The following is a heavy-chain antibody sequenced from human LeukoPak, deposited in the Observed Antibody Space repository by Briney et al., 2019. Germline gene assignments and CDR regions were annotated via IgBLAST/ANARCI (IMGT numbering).Heavy chain of an antibody. Sequence: SETLSLTCTVSGYSVSSGYFWGWIRQPPGKGLEWIGSIYHSGSTYYNPSLKSRVIISLDTSKNQFSLRLSSVTAADTAVYYCARGTIAADDFYYMDVWGKGTTVTISS. J-gene: IGHJ6*03. CDR1: GYSVSSGYF. CDR3: ARGTIAADDFYYMDV. V-gene: IGHV4-38-2*02. CDR2: IYHSGST. D-gene: IGHD6-13*01.